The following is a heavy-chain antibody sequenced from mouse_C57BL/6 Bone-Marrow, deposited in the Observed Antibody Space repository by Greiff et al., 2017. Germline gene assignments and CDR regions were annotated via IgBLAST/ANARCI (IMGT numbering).Heavy chain of an antibody. CDR2: IDPNSGGT. CDR3: ARWFIKGYFDV. Sequence: QVQLQQPGAELVKPGASVKLSCKASGYTFTSYWMHWVKQRPGRGLEWIGRIDPNSGGTKYNEKFKSKATLTVDKPSSTAYMQLSSLTSKDSAVYYCARWFIKGYFDVWGTGTTVTVSS. D-gene: IGHD1-1*01. V-gene: IGHV1-72*01. CDR1: GYTFTSYW. J-gene: IGHJ1*03.